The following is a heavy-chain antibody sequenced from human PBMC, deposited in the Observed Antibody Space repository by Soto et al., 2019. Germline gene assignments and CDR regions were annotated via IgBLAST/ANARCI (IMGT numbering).Heavy chain of an antibody. Sequence: PSETLSLTCAVYGGSFNTYYWSWIRQPPGTGLEWIGDINHSGSTNYNPYLKSRVTISVDTSKNQFSLRLSSVTAADTAVYYCARGLTTVTTVRYFDYWGQGALVTVSS. CDR2: INHSGST. J-gene: IGHJ4*02. CDR3: ARGLTTVTTVRYFDY. V-gene: IGHV4-34*01. D-gene: IGHD4-17*01. CDR1: GGSFNTYY.